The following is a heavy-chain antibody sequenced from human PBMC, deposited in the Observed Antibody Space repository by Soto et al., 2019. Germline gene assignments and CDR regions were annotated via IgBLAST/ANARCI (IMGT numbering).Heavy chain of an antibody. CDR2: ISYDGSNK. CDR1: GFTFSSYG. D-gene: IGHD3-10*01. Sequence: SLRLSCAASGFTFSSYGMHWVRQAPGKGLEWVAVISYDGSNKYYADSVKGRFTISRGNSKNTLYLQMNSLRAEDTAVYYCARPSSGTYPSPFDFWGQGSLVTVSS. CDR3: ARPSSGTYPSPFDF. J-gene: IGHJ4*02. V-gene: IGHV3-30*03.